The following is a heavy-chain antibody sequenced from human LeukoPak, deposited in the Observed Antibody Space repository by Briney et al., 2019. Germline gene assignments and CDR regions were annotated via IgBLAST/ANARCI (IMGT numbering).Heavy chain of an antibody. V-gene: IGHV4-59*11. CDR3: ARDAGRYYDTPDDAFDI. CDR2: IYYSGST. D-gene: IGHD3-22*01. J-gene: IGHJ3*02. Sequence: SETLSLTCTVSGVSISSHYWSWIRQPPGKGLEWVGYIYYSGSTNYNPSLKSRVTISVDTSKNQFSLKLSSVTAADTAVYYCARDAGRYYDTPDDAFDIWGQGTMVTVSS. CDR1: GVSISSHY.